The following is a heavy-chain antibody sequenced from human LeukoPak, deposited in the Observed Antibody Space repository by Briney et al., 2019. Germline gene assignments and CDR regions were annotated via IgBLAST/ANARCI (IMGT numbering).Heavy chain of an antibody. D-gene: IGHD3-10*01. V-gene: IGHV3-30*04. CDR3: AKLFLGSGRPTGEY. J-gene: IGHJ4*02. CDR1: GFTFSSYA. Sequence: HPGGSLRLSCAASGFTFSSYAMHWVRQAPGKGLEWVAVISYDGSNKYYADSVKGRFTISRDNSKNTLYLQMNSLRAEDTAVYFCAKLFLGSGRPTGEYWGQGTLVTVSS. CDR2: ISYDGSNK.